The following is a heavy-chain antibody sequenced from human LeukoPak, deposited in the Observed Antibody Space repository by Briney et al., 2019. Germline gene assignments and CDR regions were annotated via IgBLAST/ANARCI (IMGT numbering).Heavy chain of an antibody. CDR2: INHSGST. D-gene: IGHD6-13*01. V-gene: IGHV4-34*01. CDR1: GGSFSGYY. CDR3: ASPGIADD. J-gene: IGHJ4*02. Sequence: PSETLSLTCAVYGGSFSGYYWRWLRQPPGKGLEWIGEINHSGSTNYNPSLKSRVTISVDTSKNQFSLKLSSVTAADTAVYCCASPGIADDWGQGTLVTVSS.